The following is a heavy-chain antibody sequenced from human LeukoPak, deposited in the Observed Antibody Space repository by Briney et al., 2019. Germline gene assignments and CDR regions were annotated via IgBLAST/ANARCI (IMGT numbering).Heavy chain of an antibody. CDR2: IYYSGST. J-gene: IGHJ4*02. D-gene: IGHD6-13*01. Sequence: SETLSLTCTVSGGSISSYYWSWIRQPPGKGLGWIGYIYYSGSTNYNPSLKSRVTTSVDTSKNQFSLKLSSVTAADTAVYYCAGGGIAAAGFDYWGQGTLVTVSS. CDR3: AGGGIAAAGFDY. V-gene: IGHV4-59*08. CDR1: GGSISSYY.